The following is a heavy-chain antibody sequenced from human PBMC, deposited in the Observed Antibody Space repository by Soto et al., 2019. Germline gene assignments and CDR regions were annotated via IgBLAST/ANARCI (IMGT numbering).Heavy chain of an antibody. Sequence: GGSLRLSCEVSGFTFSRYAMSWVRQAPGKGLECVSAVSGSGDSTFYADSVKGRFTISRDNSKNSLYLQMNGLRDEDTAMYYCAKVGDPTTYYFHFDYWGQGTLVTVSS. J-gene: IGHJ4*02. CDR3: AKVGDPTTYYFHFDY. CDR2: VSGSGDST. D-gene: IGHD3-22*01. CDR1: GFTFSRYA. V-gene: IGHV3-23*01.